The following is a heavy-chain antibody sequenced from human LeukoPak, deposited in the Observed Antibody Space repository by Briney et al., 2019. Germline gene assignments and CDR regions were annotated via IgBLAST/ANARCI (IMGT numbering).Heavy chain of an antibody. CDR2: IHNSGGT. D-gene: IGHD1-14*01. CDR1: GGSVSSYY. CDR3: ARHGTISSESYFDY. J-gene: IGHJ4*02. Sequence: SETLSLTCSVCGGSVSSYYWSWIRQYPATGLEWIGYIHNSGGTNYNPSLKSRVTGFVDTSKNQVSLRLSSVTAANTAVYYCARHGTISSESYFDYWGQGALVTVSS. V-gene: IGHV4-59*08.